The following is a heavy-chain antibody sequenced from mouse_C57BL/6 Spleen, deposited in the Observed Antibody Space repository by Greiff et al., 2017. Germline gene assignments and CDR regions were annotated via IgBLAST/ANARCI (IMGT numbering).Heavy chain of an antibody. D-gene: IGHD2-3*01. CDR3: ARRDGYYAMDY. CDR1: GYTFTSYW. CDR2: IDPSDSYT. V-gene: IGHV1-59*01. J-gene: IGHJ4*01. Sequence: VQLQQPGAELVRPGTSVKLSCKASGYTFTSYWMHWVKQRPGQGLEWIGVIDPSDSYTNYNQKFKGKATLTVDTSSSTAYMQLSSLTSEDSAVYYCARRDGYYAMDYWGQGTSVTVSS.